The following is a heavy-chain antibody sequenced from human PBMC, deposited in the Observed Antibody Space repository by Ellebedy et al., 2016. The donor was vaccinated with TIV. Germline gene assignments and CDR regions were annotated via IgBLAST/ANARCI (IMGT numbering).Heavy chain of an antibody. J-gene: IGHJ5*02. CDR2: ISYNGRST. CDR3: AKVVTVGAPGGWFDP. Sequence: GGSLRLXCAASGFTFNTDAMTWVRQAPGKGLEWVSGISYNGRSTHYADSVKGRFTIFRENSKNTLYLQMNSLRPEDTAVYYCAKVVTVGAPGGWFDPWGQGTLVTVSS. D-gene: IGHD1-26*01. V-gene: IGHV3-23*01. CDR1: GFTFNTDA.